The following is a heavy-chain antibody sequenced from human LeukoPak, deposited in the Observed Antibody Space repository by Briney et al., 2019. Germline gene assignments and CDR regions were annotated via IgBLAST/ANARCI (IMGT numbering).Heavy chain of an antibody. Sequence: ASVKVSCKASGYTFTDYYILWLRQAPGQGLEWVGWINPHSGGPNFAQRFQGRVTMTRDTSISTVYMELTRLTSDDPAVYYCATVSCVIGRCSPGNGFEPRGQGILVTVSS. J-gene: IGHJ5*02. CDR2: INPHSGGP. D-gene: IGHD3-10*01. CDR1: GYTFTDYY. CDR3: ATVSCVIGRCSPGNGFEP. V-gene: IGHV1-2*02.